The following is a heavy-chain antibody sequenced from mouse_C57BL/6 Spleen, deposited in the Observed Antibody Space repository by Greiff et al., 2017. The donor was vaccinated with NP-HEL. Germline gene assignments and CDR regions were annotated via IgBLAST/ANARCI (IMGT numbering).Heavy chain of an antibody. Sequence: EVMLVESGGGLVKPGGSLKLSCAASGFTFSSYAMSWVRQTPEKRLEWVATISDGGSYTYYPDNVKGRFTISRDNAKNNLYLQMSHLKSEDTAMYYCARDWRITTLVAHYFDYWGQGTTLTVSS. CDR3: ARDWRITTLVAHYFDY. CDR1: GFTFSSYA. CDR2: ISDGGSYT. V-gene: IGHV5-4*01. J-gene: IGHJ2*01. D-gene: IGHD1-1*01.